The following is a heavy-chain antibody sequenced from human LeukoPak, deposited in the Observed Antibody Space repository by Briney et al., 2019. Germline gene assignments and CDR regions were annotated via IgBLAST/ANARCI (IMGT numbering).Heavy chain of an antibody. CDR2: IYTSGST. Sequence: SETLSLTCTVSRGSISTYYWSLIRQPAGKGLECGGRIYTSGSTNYNPSPKSRVTMSVDTSKNQFSLKLSSVTAADTAVYYCARDRRDYYYYYGMDVWGQGTTVTVSS. J-gene: IGHJ6*02. CDR1: RGSISTYY. V-gene: IGHV4-4*07. CDR3: ARDRRDYYYYYGMDV.